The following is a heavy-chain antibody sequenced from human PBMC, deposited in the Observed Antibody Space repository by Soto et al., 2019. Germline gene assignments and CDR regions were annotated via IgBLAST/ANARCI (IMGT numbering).Heavy chain of an antibody. CDR2: INTKTEGATT. J-gene: IGHJ5*02. V-gene: IGHV3-15*07. Sequence: EVQLVESGGGLVMPGGSLRLSCAASGFTFSNAWMNWVRQAPGKGLEWVGRINTKTEGATTDYVAPVKGRFTISRDDSINTLYLQMNSLKTEDPALYSCITVSHTFVNPAWGQGTLVTVAS. CDR1: GFTFSNAW. D-gene: IGHD2-15*01. CDR3: ITVSHTFVNPA.